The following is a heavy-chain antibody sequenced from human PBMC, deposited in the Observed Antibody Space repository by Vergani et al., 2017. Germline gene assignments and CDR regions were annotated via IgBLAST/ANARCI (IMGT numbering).Heavy chain of an antibody. CDR3: AKGEPTYYYDSSGSSNWFAP. J-gene: IGHJ5*02. D-gene: IGHD3-22*01. V-gene: IGHV3-23*01. Sequence: EVQLLESGGGLVQPGGSLRLSCVASGFTFSSYAMSWVRQAPEKGLEWVLTISGSGGSTYYADSVKGRFTISRDNFKNTLYLQMNSMRAEDTAVYYCAKGEPTYYYDSSGSSNWFAPWGQGTLVIVSS. CDR1: GFTFSSYA. CDR2: ISGSGGST.